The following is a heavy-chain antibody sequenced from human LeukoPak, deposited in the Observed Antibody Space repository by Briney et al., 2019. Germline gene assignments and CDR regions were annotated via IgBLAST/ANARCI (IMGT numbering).Heavy chain of an antibody. V-gene: IGHV4-34*01. D-gene: IGHD3-10*01. CDR1: GGSFSGYY. CDR3: ARGGVGYYYGSGRSGMDV. CDR2: INHSGST. J-gene: IGHJ6*02. Sequence: SETLSLTCAVYGGSFSGYYWSWIRQPPGKGLEWIGEINHSGSTNYNPSLKSRVTISVDMSKNQFSLKLSSVTAADTAVYYCARGGVGYYYGSGRSGMDVWGQGTTVTVSS.